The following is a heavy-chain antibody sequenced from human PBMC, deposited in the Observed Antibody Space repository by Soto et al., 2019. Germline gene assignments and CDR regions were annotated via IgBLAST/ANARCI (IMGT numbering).Heavy chain of an antibody. Sequence: SETLSLTCAVSGFFISSGNYWGWIRKPPGKGLEWIGSIFHGGNTYYNPSLKSRVTISVDMSKNQFSLKLNSVTAADTAIYYCARARWYDAFDVWGQGTVVTVSS. D-gene: IGHD2-15*01. CDR2: IFHGGNT. CDR1: GFFISSGNY. V-gene: IGHV4-38-2*01. J-gene: IGHJ3*01. CDR3: ARARWYDAFDV.